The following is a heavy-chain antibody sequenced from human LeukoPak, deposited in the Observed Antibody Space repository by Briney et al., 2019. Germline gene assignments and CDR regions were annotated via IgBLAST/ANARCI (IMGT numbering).Heavy chain of an antibody. J-gene: IGHJ4*02. CDR3: TTVGLGGYDDYYFDY. CDR2: IRSKTDGGTI. D-gene: IGHD5-12*01. V-gene: IGHV3-15*01. Sequence: GGSLGLSCAASGFSFNDAWMNWVRQGPGKGLEWVGRIRSKTDGGTIDYAAPVKGRFTISRDDSKNTVYLQMNSLKTEDTAVYYCTTVGLGGYDDYYFDYWGQGTLVTVSS. CDR1: GFSFNDAW.